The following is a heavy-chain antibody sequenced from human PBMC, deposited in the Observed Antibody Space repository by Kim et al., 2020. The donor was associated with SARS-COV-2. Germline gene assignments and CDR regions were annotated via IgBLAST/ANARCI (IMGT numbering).Heavy chain of an antibody. J-gene: IGHJ6*02. V-gene: IGHV1-18*01. D-gene: IGHD3-10*01. Sequence: ASVKVSCKASGYTFTSYGISWVRQAPGQGLEWMGWISAYNGNTNYAQKLQGRVTMTTDTSTSTAYMELRSLRSDDTAVYYCARDRGWTSYYYGSGSYSNLPIDSPDYYYGMDVWGQGTTVTVSS. CDR2: ISAYNGNT. CDR3: ARDRGWTSYYYGSGSYSNLPIDSPDYYYGMDV. CDR1: GYTFTSYG.